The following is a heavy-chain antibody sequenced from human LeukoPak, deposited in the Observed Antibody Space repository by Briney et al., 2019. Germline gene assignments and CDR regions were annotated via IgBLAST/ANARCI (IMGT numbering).Heavy chain of an antibody. CDR2: IIPIFGTA. Sequence: SVKVSCKASGGTFSSYAISWVRQVPGQGLEWMGGIIPIFGTANYAQKFQGRVTITADESTSTAYMELSSLRSEDTAVYYCARLGSHYYDSSGYYYEGPFDYWGQGTLVTVSS. J-gene: IGHJ4*02. D-gene: IGHD3-22*01. CDR3: ARLGSHYYDSSGYYYEGPFDY. V-gene: IGHV1-69*13. CDR1: GGTFSSYA.